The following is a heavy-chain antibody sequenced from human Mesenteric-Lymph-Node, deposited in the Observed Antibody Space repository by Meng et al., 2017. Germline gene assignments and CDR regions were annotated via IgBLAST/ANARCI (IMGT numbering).Heavy chain of an antibody. CDR3: SRREGTMDNWFDP. J-gene: IGHJ5*02. V-gene: IGHV3-11*04. CDR2: ISSSGSTI. D-gene: IGHD3-3*01. Sequence: GGSLRLSCAASGFTFSDYYMSWIRQAPGKGLEWVSYISSSGSTIYYADSVKGRFTISRDNAMNSLHLQMNGLRAEATAVYYCSRREGTMDNWFDPWGPGTLVTVSS. CDR1: GFTFSDYY.